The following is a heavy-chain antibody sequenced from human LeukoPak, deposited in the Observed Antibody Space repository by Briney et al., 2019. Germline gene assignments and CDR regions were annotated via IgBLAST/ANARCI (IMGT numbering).Heavy chain of an antibody. CDR3: AKDLYYTGWSFDY. CDR2: ISRTGDWT. CDR1: GFTFGNYA. J-gene: IGHJ4*02. Sequence: GESLRLSCAASGFTFGNYAMSWVRQTPGKGLDWASIISRTGDWTNYADSVQGRFTISRDNSKNTLYLQMNSLRAEDTAVYYCAKDLYYTGWSFDYWGQGTLVTVSS. V-gene: IGHV3-23*01. D-gene: IGHD2-8*01.